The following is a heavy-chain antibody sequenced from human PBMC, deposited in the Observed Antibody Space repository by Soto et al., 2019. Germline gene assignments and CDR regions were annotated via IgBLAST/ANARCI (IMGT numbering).Heavy chain of an antibody. D-gene: IGHD5-18*01. V-gene: IGHV3-23*01. CDR2: ISGSGVTT. CDR3: AKEKKPHPNSYGPQFYYYHYGMAV. Sequence: PGGSLRLSCAASGFTFSNYAMSWVRQAPGKGLEWVSAISGSGVTTYYADSVKGRFTISRDNSKNTLYLQMNSLRAEDTAVYYCAKEKKPHPNSYGPQFYYYHYGMAVWGQGTSVTVSS. J-gene: IGHJ6*02. CDR1: GFTFSNYA.